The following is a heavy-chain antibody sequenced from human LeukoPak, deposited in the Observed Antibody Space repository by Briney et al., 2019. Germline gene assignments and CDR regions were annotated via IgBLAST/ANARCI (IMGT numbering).Heavy chain of an antibody. CDR1: GFTFSSYA. CDR2: ISGSGGST. V-gene: IGHV3-23*01. J-gene: IGHJ4*02. Sequence: GGSLRLSCAASGFTFSSYAMSWVRQAPGKGLEWVSAISGSGGSTYYADSVKGRFTISRDNSKSTLYLQMNSLRPEDTAVYYCAKDPYSGSYFDSWGQGTLVTVSS. CDR3: AKDPYSGSYFDS. D-gene: IGHD1-26*01.